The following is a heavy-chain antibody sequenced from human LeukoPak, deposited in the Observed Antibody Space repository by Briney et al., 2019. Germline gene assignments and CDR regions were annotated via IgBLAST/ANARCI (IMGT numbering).Heavy chain of an antibody. D-gene: IGHD6-13*01. J-gene: IGHJ4*02. CDR2: INHSGST. CDR1: GGSFSGYY. CDR3: ARGLPYSRIAAY. V-gene: IGHV4-34*01. Sequence: SETLSLTCAVYGGSFSGYYWSWIRQPPGKGLEWIGEINHSGSTNYNPSLKSRVTISVDTSKNQFSLKLSSVTAADTAVYYCARGLPYSRIAAYWGQGPLVTVSS.